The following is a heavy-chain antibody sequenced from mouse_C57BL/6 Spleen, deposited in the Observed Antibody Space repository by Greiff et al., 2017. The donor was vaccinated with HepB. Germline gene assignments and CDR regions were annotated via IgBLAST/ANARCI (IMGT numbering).Heavy chain of an antibody. CDR3: ARSRDHYSNSFDY. CDR1: GYTFTSYW. J-gene: IGHJ2*01. D-gene: IGHD2-5*01. Sequence: QVQLQQPGAELVKPGASVKMSCKASGYTFTSYWITWVKQRPGQGLEWIGDIYPGSGSTNYNEKFKSKATLTVDTSSSTAYMQLSSLTSEDSAVYYCARSRDHYSNSFDYWGQGTTLTVSS. V-gene: IGHV1-55*01. CDR2: IYPGSGST.